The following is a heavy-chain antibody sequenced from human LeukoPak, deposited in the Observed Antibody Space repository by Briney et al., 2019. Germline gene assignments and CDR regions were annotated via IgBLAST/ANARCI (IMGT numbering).Heavy chain of an antibody. CDR2: ISSSSSYI. V-gene: IGHV3-21*01. Sequence: GGSLRLSCAASGFTFSSYSMNWVRQAPGKGLEWVSSISSSSSYIYYADSVEGRFTISRDNAKNSLYLQMNSLRAEDTAVYYCARSNGVAAAGPFDYWGQGTLVTVSS. CDR3: ARSNGVAAAGPFDY. J-gene: IGHJ4*02. D-gene: IGHD6-13*01. CDR1: GFTFSSYS.